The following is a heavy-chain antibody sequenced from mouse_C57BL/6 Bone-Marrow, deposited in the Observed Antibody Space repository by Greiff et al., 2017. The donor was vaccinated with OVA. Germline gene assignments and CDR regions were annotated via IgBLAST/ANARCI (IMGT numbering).Heavy chain of an antibody. CDR2: INPNNGGT. V-gene: IGHV1-26*01. Sequence: EVQLQQSGPELVKPGASVKISCKASGYTFTDYYMNWVKQSHVKSLEWIGDINPNNGGTSYNQKFKGKATLTVDKSSSTAYMELRSLTSEDSAVYYCARPLRAYWGQGTLVTVSA. CDR3: ARPLRAY. J-gene: IGHJ3*01. CDR1: GYTFTDYY.